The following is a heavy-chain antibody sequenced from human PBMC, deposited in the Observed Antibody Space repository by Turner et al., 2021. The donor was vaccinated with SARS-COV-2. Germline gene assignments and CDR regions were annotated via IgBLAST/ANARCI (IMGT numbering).Heavy chain of an antibody. CDR3: ARQAAGQGLDY. D-gene: IGHD3-10*01. Sequence: QVQLQESGPGLVKPSETLSLTCTVSGGSISSSSYFWGWIRQTPTKELEWIGSIYYSGTTYYNPSLKSRVSLSIDPSKDQFSLNLTSVTAADTALFYCARQAAGQGLDYWGRGILVTVSS. V-gene: IGHV4-39*01. J-gene: IGHJ4*02. CDR1: GGSISSSSYF. CDR2: IYYSGTT.